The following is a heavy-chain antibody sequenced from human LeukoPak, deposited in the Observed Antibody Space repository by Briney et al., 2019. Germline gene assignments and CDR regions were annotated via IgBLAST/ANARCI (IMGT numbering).Heavy chain of an antibody. J-gene: IGHJ5*02. Sequence: SETLSLTCTVSGVSISSSNSYWGWIRQPPGKGLEWIGSIYYSGNTYYNASLKSRVSISIDTSKNQFSLRLSSVTAADTAVYYCARGKLQAAAGRPWFDPWGQGTLVTVSS. CDR3: ARGKLQAAAGRPWFDP. CDR2: IYYSGNT. CDR1: GVSISSSNSY. D-gene: IGHD6-13*01. V-gene: IGHV4-39*01.